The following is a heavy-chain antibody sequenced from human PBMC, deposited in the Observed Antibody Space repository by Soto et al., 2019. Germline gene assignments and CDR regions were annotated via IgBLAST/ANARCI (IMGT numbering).Heavy chain of an antibody. Sequence: PGGSLRLSCAASGLTFDDYTMHWVRQAPGKGLQWVSLISWDGGFTYYADSVKGRFTISRDNRKNSLCLQMNSLRTEDTALYYCAKDFQTADSGSGSYLSSWGQGTLVTVSS. D-gene: IGHD3-10*01. CDR3: AKDFQTADSGSGSYLSS. J-gene: IGHJ5*02. CDR2: ISWDGGFT. CDR1: GLTFDDYT. V-gene: IGHV3-43*01.